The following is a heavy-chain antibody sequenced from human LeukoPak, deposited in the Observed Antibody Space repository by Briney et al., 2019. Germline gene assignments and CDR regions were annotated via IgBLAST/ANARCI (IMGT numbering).Heavy chain of an antibody. J-gene: IGHJ4*02. Sequence: GGSLRLSCAASGFTFSGSAMHWVRQASGKRLEWVGRIRSKANSYATAYAASVKGRFTISGDDSKNTAYLQMNSLKTEDTAVYYCTGWFGEFPFDYWGQGTLVTVSS. D-gene: IGHD3-10*01. CDR2: IRSKANSYAT. CDR3: TGWFGEFPFDY. CDR1: GFTFSGSA. V-gene: IGHV3-73*01.